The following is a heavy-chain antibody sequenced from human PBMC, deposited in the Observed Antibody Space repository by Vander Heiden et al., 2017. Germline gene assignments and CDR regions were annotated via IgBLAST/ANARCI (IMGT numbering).Heavy chain of an antibody. D-gene: IGHD4-17*01. CDR3: AKGLTTLDY. CDR2: ISAGGT. J-gene: IGHJ4*02. Sequence: EVQLLESGGGLVQPGGSLRLSCAASGFTFSSYAMTWVRQAPGKGLEWFSTISAGGTYYADSVKGRFTISRDNSKNTVSLQVNGLRAEDTAIYYCAKGLTTLDYWGQGALVTVSS. CDR1: GFTFSSYA. V-gene: IGHV3-23*01.